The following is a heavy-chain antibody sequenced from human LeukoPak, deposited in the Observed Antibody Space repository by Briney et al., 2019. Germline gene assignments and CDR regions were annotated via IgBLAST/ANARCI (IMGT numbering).Heavy chain of an antibody. CDR2: INPSGGST. V-gene: IGHV1-46*01. J-gene: IGHJ3*02. Sequence: ASVTVSFTASGYTFTIYYMHWVRQAPGQGLEWMGIINPSGGSTSYAQKFQGRVTMTRDMSTSTVYMELSSLRSEDTAVYYCARRFAFSGRVGAFDIWGQGTMVTVSS. CDR3: ARRFAFSGRVGAFDI. D-gene: IGHD3-10*01. CDR1: GYTFTIYY.